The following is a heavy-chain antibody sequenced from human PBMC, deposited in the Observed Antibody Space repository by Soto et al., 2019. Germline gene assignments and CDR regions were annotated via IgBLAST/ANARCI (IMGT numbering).Heavy chain of an antibody. CDR2: ISSNGGST. V-gene: IGHV3-64*01. D-gene: IGHD3-3*01. Sequence: GGSLRLSCAASGFTFSSYAMHWVRQAPGKGLEYVSAISSNGGSTYYANSVKGRFTISRDNSKNTLYLQMGSLRAEDMAVYYCARGLGYQFLEWLAYDAFDIWGQGTMVT. CDR3: ARGLGYQFLEWLAYDAFDI. CDR1: GFTFSSYA. J-gene: IGHJ3*02.